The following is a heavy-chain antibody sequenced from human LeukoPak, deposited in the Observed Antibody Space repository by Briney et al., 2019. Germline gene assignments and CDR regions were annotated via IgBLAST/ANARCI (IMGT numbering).Heavy chain of an antibody. CDR2: INHSGST. CDR1: GGSFSGYY. Sequence: SETLSLTCAVYGGSFSGYYWSWIRQPPGKGLEWIGEINHSGSTNYNPSLKSRVTISVDTSKNQFSLKLSSVTAADTAVYYCARGLGPIANRGQGTLVTVSS. D-gene: IGHD1-14*01. V-gene: IGHV4-34*01. J-gene: IGHJ4*02. CDR3: ARGLGPIAN.